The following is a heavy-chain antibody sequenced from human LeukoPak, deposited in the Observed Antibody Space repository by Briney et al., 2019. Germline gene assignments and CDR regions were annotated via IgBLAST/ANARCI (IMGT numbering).Heavy chain of an antibody. CDR3: AKRPSDYGDYVSYFDY. J-gene: IGHJ4*02. CDR2: ISDDGRSK. D-gene: IGHD4-17*01. Sequence: GGSLRLSCAASGFSFISYGMHRVRQAPGKGLEWVGVISDDGRSKDYADSVKGRFTISRDNSKDTLYLQMNSLRAEDTAVYYCAKRPSDYGDYVSYFDYWGQGTLVTVSS. CDR1: GFSFISYG. V-gene: IGHV3-30*18.